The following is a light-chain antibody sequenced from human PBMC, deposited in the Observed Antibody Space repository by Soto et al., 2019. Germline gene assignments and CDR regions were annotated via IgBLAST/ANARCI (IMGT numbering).Light chain of an antibody. Sequence: AIRMTQSPSSFSASTGDRVSITCRASPGISSYLAWYQQKPGKAPKLLIYAASTLQSGVPSRFSSSGSGTDFTLTISCLQSEDFATYYSQQYYSYPYTFGQATKLHIK. CDR2: AAS. CDR3: QQYYSYPYT. CDR1: PGISSY. V-gene: IGKV1-8*01. J-gene: IGKJ2*01.